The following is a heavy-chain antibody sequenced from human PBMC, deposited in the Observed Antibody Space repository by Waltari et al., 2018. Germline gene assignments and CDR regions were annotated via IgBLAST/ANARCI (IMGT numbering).Heavy chain of an antibody. V-gene: IGHV3-21*01. CDR2: ISSSSSYI. CDR3: ARTFGGAFDY. D-gene: IGHD3-16*01. J-gene: IGHJ4*02. Sequence: EVQLVESGGGLVKLGGSLRLTCAASGFTFSSYSMNWVRQAPGKGLEWVSSISSSSSYIYYADSVKGRFTISRDNAKNSLYLQMNSLRAEDTAVYYCARTFGGAFDYWGQGTLVTVSS. CDR1: GFTFSSYS.